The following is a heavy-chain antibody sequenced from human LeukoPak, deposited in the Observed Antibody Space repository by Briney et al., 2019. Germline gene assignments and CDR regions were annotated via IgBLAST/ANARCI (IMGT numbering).Heavy chain of an antibody. Sequence: ALVKVSCKASGYTFTSYGISWVRQAPGQGLEWMGWISAYNGNTNYAQKLQGRVTMTTDTSTSTAYMELRSLRSDDTAVYYCARATGKAAVSTPFQHWGQGTLVTVSS. V-gene: IGHV1-18*01. CDR2: ISAYNGNT. J-gene: IGHJ1*01. CDR3: ARATGKAAVSTPFQH. D-gene: IGHD6-13*01. CDR1: GYTFTSYG.